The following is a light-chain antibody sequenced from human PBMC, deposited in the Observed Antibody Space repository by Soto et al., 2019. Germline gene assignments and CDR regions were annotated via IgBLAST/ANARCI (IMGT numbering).Light chain of an antibody. CDR3: QQYKSYWT. CDR2: KAS. V-gene: IGKV1-5*03. CDR1: QSISSW. J-gene: IGKJ1*01. Sequence: IQMTQSPSTLSAFVGDRVTITCRASQSISSWLAWYQQKPGKAPKLLIFKASTLESGVPSRFSGSGSGTEFALTISSLQPDDFATYYCQQYKSYWTFGQGTKVDIK.